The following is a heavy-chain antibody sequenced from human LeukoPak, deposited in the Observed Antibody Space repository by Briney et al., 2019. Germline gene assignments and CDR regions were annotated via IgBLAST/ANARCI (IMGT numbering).Heavy chain of an antibody. CDR3: ARGNGQQLVYYYYMDV. Sequence: PSEALSLTCAVYGGSFSGYYWSWLRQPPGKGLEWIGEINHSGSTNYNPSLKSRVTISVDTSKNQFSLKLSSVTAADTAVYYCARGNGQQLVYYYYMDVWGKGTTVTVSS. D-gene: IGHD6-13*01. V-gene: IGHV4-34*01. CDR2: INHSGST. J-gene: IGHJ6*03. CDR1: GGSFSGYY.